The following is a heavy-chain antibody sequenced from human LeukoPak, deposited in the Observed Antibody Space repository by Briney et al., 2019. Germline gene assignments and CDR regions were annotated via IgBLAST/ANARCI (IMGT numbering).Heavy chain of an antibody. Sequence: SETLSLTCAVYGGSFSGYYWSWIRQPPGKGLEWIGEINHSGSTNYNPSLKSRVTISVDTSKNQFSLKLSSVTAADTAVYYCARDGSYCSSTSCHNEPKLGIGPGYYFDYWGQGTLVTVSS. CDR1: GGSFSGYY. CDR3: ARDGSYCSSTSCHNEPKLGIGPGYYFDY. CDR2: INHSGST. J-gene: IGHJ4*02. D-gene: IGHD2-2*01. V-gene: IGHV4-34*01.